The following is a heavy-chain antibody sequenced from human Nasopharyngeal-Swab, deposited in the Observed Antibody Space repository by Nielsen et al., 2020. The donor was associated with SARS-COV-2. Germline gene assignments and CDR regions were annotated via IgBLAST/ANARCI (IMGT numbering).Heavy chain of an antibody. CDR3: AKDWAVTYNWFDP. D-gene: IGHD4-11*01. CDR2: ISGSGGST. V-gene: IGHV3-23*01. J-gene: IGHJ5*02. Sequence: GESLKISCAASGFTFSSYAMSWVRQAPGKGLEWVSAISGSGGSTYYADSVKGRFTISRDNSKNTLYLQMNSLRAEDTAVYYCAKDWAVTYNWFDPWGQGTLVTVSS. CDR1: GFTFSSYA.